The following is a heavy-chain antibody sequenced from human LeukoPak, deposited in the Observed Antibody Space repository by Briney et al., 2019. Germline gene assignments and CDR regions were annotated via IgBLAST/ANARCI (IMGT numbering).Heavy chain of an antibody. Sequence: GGSLRLSCVTSGFIFSTYGMHWVRQAPGKGLEWVAVIWYDGSNKYYEDSVKGRFTISRDNSKNTLYLQMNSLRADDTAVYYCARGWGQTAINIDYWGQGTLVTVSS. J-gene: IGHJ4*02. CDR3: ARGWGQTAINIDY. V-gene: IGHV3-33*01. CDR1: GFIFSTYG. D-gene: IGHD2-21*02. CDR2: IWYDGSNK.